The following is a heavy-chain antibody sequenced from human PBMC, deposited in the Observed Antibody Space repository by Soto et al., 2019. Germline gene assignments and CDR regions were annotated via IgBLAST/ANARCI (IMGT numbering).Heavy chain of an antibody. CDR1: GYSFTNYW. CDR3: ARPREAGKNYYGVDV. J-gene: IGHJ6*02. CDR2: IYPGDSDT. V-gene: IGHV5-51*01. Sequence: GESLKISCKGSGYSFTNYWIGWVRQMPGKGLEWMGIIYPGDSDTRYSPSLQGQVTISADKSISTAYLQWSSLKASDTAMYYCARPREAGKNYYGVDVWGQGTTVTVSS. D-gene: IGHD6-19*01.